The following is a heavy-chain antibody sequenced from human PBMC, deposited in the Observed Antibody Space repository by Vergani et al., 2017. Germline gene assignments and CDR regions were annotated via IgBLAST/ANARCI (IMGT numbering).Heavy chain of an antibody. Sequence: VQSGDEVKKPGASVKVSCKTSGYSFITYDINWVRQATGQGLEWMGWMSPNSGSTGYAQKFQGRVTMTRNTSISTAYMELTRLRSDDTAVYYCTRGVVMDVWGKGTTVTVSS. J-gene: IGHJ6*03. D-gene: IGHD2-15*01. V-gene: IGHV1-8*01. CDR2: MSPNSGST. CDR1: GYSFITYD. CDR3: TRGVVMDV.